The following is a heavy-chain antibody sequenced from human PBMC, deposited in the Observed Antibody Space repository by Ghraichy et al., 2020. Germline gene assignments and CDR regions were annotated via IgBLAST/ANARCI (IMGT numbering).Heavy chain of an antibody. J-gene: IGHJ6*02. CDR1: GFTFSSYG. CDR2: ISYDGSNK. Sequence: GGSLRLSCAASGFTFSSYGMHWVRQAPGKGLEWVAVISYDGSNKYYADSVKGRFTISRDNSKNTLYLQMNSLRAEDTAVYYCARGNILEWLLKDYYGMDVWGQGTTVTVSS. CDR3: ARGNILEWLLKDYYGMDV. D-gene: IGHD3-3*01. V-gene: IGHV3-30*03.